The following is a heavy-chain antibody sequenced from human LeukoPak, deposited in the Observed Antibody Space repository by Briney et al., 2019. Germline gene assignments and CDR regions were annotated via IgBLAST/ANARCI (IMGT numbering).Heavy chain of an antibody. Sequence: PGGSLSLSCTASVFNIEKYAMHWVRQRPGRGLEWVGVISAEGRTDHADSVRGRFTISRDNSKESLFLQMTSLRDEDTALYYCATWAFYHDLDVLGQGTTVTVSS. CDR2: ISAEGRT. D-gene: IGHD3-16*01. J-gene: IGHJ6*02. CDR3: ATWAFYHDLDV. CDR1: VFNIEKYA. V-gene: IGHV3-43*02.